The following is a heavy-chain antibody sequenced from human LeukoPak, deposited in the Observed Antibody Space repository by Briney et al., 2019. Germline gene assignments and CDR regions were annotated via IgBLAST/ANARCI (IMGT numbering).Heavy chain of an antibody. V-gene: IGHV3-23*01. Sequence: GGSLRLSCAPSVFTFRSYARSWVRQAPAKRLEWVSGISSSGGSRHYADSVQRRFTISRDNSKNTLYLQMNSLRAEDTAVYYCAKGPKKQMVGSRGYYFDYWGQGTLVSVSS. CDR2: ISSSGGSR. D-gene: IGHD6-13*01. CDR3: AKGPKKQMVGSRGYYFDY. J-gene: IGHJ4*02. CDR1: VFTFRSYA.